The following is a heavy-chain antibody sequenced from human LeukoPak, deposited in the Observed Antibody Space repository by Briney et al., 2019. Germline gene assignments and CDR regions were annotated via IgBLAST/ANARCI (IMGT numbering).Heavy chain of an antibody. V-gene: IGHV3-53*01. J-gene: IGHJ4*02. CDR1: GFTVSSNY. Sequence: PGGSLRLSCAASGFTVSSNYMSRVRQAPGKGLEWVSVIYSGGSTYYADSVKGRFTIARDNAKNTLYLQMNSLTAEDTAVYYGARGAYCGGDCPLPNSLYWGRGTLVTVSS. CDR3: ARGAYCGGDCPLPNSLY. CDR2: IYSGGST. D-gene: IGHD2-21*01.